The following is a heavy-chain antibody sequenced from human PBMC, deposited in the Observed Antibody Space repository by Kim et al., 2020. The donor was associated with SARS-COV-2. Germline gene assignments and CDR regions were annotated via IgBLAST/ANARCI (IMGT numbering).Heavy chain of an antibody. D-gene: IGHD3-22*01. V-gene: IGHV4-31*02. J-gene: IGHJ3*02. CDR3: ARSPITMIVVVTHFDI. Sequence: PALKRRVTISVDTSKNQFSLLLSAVTAADTAVYYCARSPITMIVVVTHFDIWGQGTMVTVSS.